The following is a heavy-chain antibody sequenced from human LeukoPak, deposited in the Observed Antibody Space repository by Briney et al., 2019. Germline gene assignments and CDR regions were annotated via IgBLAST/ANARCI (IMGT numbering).Heavy chain of an antibody. CDR2: IKQDGSDK. CDR3: AKLEVVVVAATDDAFDI. Sequence: PGGSLRLSCAASGVTFSHYWMSWIRQAPGKGLEWVASIKQDGSDKTYVDSVEGRFTISRDNAKNSLYLQMNSLRAEDTAVYYCAKLEVVVVAATDDAFDIWGQGTMVTVSS. D-gene: IGHD2-15*01. J-gene: IGHJ3*02. CDR1: GVTFSHYW. V-gene: IGHV3-7*02.